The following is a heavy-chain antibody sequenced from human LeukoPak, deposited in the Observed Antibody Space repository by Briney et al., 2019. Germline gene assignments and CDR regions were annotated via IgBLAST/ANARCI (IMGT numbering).Heavy chain of an antibody. CDR2: IYYSGST. CDR3: ASQYYYDSSGYYF. D-gene: IGHD3-22*01. J-gene: IGHJ4*02. V-gene: IGHV4-30-4*08. Sequence: PSETLSLTCTVSGGSISSGDYYWSWIRQPPGKGLEWIGYIYYSGSTYYNPSLKSRFTISVDTSKNQFSLKLGSVTAADTAVYYCASQYYYDSSGYYFWGQGTLVTVSS. CDR1: GGSISSGDYY.